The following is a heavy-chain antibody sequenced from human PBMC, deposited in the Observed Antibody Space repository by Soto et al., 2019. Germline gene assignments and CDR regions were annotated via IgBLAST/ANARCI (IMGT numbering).Heavy chain of an antibody. CDR1: GFTFSTYW. J-gene: IGHJ5*02. Sequence: EVQLVESGGGLVQPGGSLRLSCAASGFTFSTYWMHWVRQVPGKGLVWVSRINSDGSTTSYADSVKGRFTISRDNAKNTLFLQMNSLRAEDTAVYYWSGGVATLLAWGQGTLVTVSS. CDR2: INSDGSTT. V-gene: IGHV3-74*01. D-gene: IGHD5-12*01. CDR3: SGGVATLLA.